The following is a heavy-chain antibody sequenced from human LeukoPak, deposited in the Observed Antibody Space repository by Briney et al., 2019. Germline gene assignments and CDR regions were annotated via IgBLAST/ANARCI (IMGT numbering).Heavy chain of an antibody. CDR3: ARDLWPTGSYDSSGYFSGFDY. CDR2: TIPIFGTA. CDR1: GGTFSSYA. V-gene: IGHV1-69*06. J-gene: IGHJ4*02. D-gene: IGHD3-22*01. Sequence: GASVKVSCKASGGTFSSYAISWVRQAPGQGLEWMGGTIPIFGTANYAQKFQGRVTITADKSTSTAYMELSSLRSEDTAVYYCARDLWPTGSYDSSGYFSGFDYWGQGSLVTVSS.